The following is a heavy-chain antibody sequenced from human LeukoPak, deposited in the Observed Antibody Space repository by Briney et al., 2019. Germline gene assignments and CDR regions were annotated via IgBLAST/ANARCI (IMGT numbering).Heavy chain of an antibody. Sequence: GGSLRLSCAVSGFTFSYYWMYWVRQAPGKGLVWVSRINTDGSSTSYADSVKGRFTVSRDSAKSTLYLQMNSLRAEDTAVYYCARDSGVWGKGTTVTVSS. CDR3: ARDSGV. D-gene: IGHD3-10*01. J-gene: IGHJ6*04. V-gene: IGHV3-74*01. CDR1: GFTFSYYW. CDR2: INTDGSST.